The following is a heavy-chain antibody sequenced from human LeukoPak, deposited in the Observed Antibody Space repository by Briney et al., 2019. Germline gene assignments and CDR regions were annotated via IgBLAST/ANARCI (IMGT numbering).Heavy chain of an antibody. D-gene: IGHD1-14*01. Sequence: GGSLRLSCAASGFTVITNDMTWVRQAPGKGLEWGSVLYSDGNTKYADSVQGRFTISRDNSKNNLYLEMNSLSPDDTAVYSCARGVEPLAANTLAYWGQGSLVTVSS. CDR1: GFTVITND. V-gene: IGHV3-53*01. CDR2: LYSDGNT. CDR3: ARGVEPLAANTLAY. J-gene: IGHJ4*02.